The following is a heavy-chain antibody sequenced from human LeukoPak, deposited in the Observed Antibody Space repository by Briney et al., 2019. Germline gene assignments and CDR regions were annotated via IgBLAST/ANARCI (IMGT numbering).Heavy chain of an antibody. CDR2: TSGSGGST. Sequence: GGSLRLSCAASGFTFSSYAMSWVRQAPGKGLEWVSATSGSGGSTYYADSVKGRFTISRDNSKNTLYLQMNSLRAEDTAVYYCAKGPGSGWYYYYYYMDVWGKGTTVTVSS. D-gene: IGHD6-19*01. J-gene: IGHJ6*03. CDR1: GFTFSSYA. CDR3: AKGPGSGWYYYYYYMDV. V-gene: IGHV3-23*01.